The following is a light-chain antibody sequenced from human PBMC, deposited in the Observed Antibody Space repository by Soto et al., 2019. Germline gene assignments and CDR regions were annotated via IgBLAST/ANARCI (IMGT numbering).Light chain of an antibody. V-gene: IGLV2-14*01. CDR2: EVS. J-gene: IGLJ3*02. CDR3: SSYTTDTTWV. CDR1: SSDVGAYDY. Sequence: QSALTQPASVSGSPGQSITISCTGTSSDVGAYDYVSWYQQHPGTAPKLIISEVSNRPSGVSDRLSGSKSANTASLTISGLQAEDEADYYCSSYTTDTTWVFGGGTKLTVL.